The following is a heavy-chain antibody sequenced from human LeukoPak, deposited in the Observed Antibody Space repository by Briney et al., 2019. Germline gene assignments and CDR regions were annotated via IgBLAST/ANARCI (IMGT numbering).Heavy chain of an antibody. D-gene: IGHD2-21*02. V-gene: IGHV3-23*01. CDR1: GFTFDDYG. Sequence: PGGSLRLSCAASGFTFDDYGMSWVRQAPGKGLEWVAFISSSGGSTYYADSVKGRFTISRDNSKNTLYLQMNSLRAEDTAVYHCAKDSEVTAIVGYFDSWGQGILVTVSS. J-gene: IGHJ4*02. CDR2: ISSSGGST. CDR3: AKDSEVTAIVGYFDS.